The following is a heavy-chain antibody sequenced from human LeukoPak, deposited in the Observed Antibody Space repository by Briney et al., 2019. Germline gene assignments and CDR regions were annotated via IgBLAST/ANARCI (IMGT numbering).Heavy chain of an antibody. Sequence: PGGSLRLSCAASGFTFSSYDMNWVRQAPGKGLEWVSYISSSSSTIYYADSVKGRFTISRDNAKNSLYLQMNSLRAEDTAVYYRARAGKIYYYYMDVWGKGTTVTVSS. CDR2: ISSSSSTI. CDR3: ARAGKIYYYYMDV. V-gene: IGHV3-48*03. J-gene: IGHJ6*03. CDR1: GFTFSSYD. D-gene: IGHD3-10*01.